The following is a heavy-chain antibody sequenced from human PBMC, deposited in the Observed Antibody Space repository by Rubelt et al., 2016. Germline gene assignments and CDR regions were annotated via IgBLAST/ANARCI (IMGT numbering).Heavy chain of an antibody. CDR3: ARYSAASLQYNWFDP. V-gene: IGHV5-10-1*01. D-gene: IGHD2-15*01. J-gene: IGHJ5*02. CDR2: IDPSDSYT. Sequence: GKGLEWMGRIDPSDSYTNYSPSFQGHVTISTDRSISTAYLQWSSLKASDTAIYYCARYSAASLQYNWFDPWGQGTLVTVSS.